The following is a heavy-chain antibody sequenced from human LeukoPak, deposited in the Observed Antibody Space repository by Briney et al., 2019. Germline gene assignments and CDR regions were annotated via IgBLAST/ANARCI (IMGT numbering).Heavy chain of an antibody. J-gene: IGHJ5*02. D-gene: IGHD6-13*01. CDR3: ARLAAAGTGSDWFDP. V-gene: IGHV4-34*01. CDR2: INHSGST. CDR1: GGSFSGYY. Sequence: SETLSLTCAVYGGSFSGYYWSWIRQPPGKGLEWIGEINHSGSTNYNPSLKSRVTISVDTSKNQFSLKLTSVTAADTAVYYCARLAAAGTGSDWFDPWGQGSLVTVSS.